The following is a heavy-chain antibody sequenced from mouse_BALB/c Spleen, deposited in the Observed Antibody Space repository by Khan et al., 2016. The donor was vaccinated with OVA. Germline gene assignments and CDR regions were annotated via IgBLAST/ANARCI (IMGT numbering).Heavy chain of an antibody. CDR2: IWGDGST. V-gene: IGHV2-3*01. CDR1: GFSLTSYG. Sequence: QVQLKESGPGLVAPSQSLSITCTVSGFSLTSYGVNWVRQPPGKGLEWLGVIWGDGSTTYHSALISRLSISKDNSKRQAFLKLNSLQTDDTATFYCVKQNYGTLDAMDYLGQGTSVTVSS. J-gene: IGHJ4*01. CDR3: VKQNYGTLDAMDY. D-gene: IGHD2-1*01.